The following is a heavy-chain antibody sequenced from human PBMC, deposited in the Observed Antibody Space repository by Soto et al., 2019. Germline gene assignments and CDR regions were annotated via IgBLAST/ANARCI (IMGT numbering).Heavy chain of an antibody. D-gene: IGHD3-10*02. CDR2: FSASGNS. Sequence: WTWIRQPAGKGLEWVGRFSASGNSIHNPSLKNRVTMSLDTSNNLVSLSLSSETAADTAVYYCARDMFPYGMDVWGQGTTVTVSS. CDR3: ARDMFPYGMDV. V-gene: IGHV4-4*07. J-gene: IGHJ6*02.